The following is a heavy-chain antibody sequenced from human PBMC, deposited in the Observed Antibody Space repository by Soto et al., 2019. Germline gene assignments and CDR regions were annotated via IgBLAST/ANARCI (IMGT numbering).Heavy chain of an antibody. CDR3: ARATLVGANFDAFDI. CDR2: IYYSGTT. V-gene: IGHV4-31*03. J-gene: IGHJ3*02. CDR1: GASITSGGYY. Sequence: QVQLQESGPGLVNPSQTLSLTCTLSGASITSGGYYWTWIRQHPGKGLEWIGYIYYSGTTYYNPSLKSRVTISVETSKSQFSLKLSSVTAADTAVYYCARATLVGANFDAFDIWGRGTMVTVSS. D-gene: IGHD1-26*01.